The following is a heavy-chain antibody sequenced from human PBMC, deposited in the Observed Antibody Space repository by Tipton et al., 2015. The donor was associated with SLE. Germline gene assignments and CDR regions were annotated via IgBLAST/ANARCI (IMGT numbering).Heavy chain of an antibody. D-gene: IGHD6-13*01. Sequence: TLSLTCTVSGGSISSYYWSWIRQPPGKGLEWIGYIYYSGSTDYNPSLKSRVTISVATSKNQFSLKLNSVTAADTAVYCCARREALAAAGVYYYYGMDVWGQGTTVTVSS. V-gene: IGHV4-59*01. CDR1: GGSISSYY. CDR3: ARREALAAAGVYYYYGMDV. J-gene: IGHJ6*02. CDR2: IYYSGST.